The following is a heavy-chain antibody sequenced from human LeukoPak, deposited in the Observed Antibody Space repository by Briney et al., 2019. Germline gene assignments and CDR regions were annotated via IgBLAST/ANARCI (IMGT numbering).Heavy chain of an antibody. CDR2: IRSKGYGETT. D-gene: IGHD1-1*01. CDR1: GFSFGDYG. V-gene: IGHV3-49*04. J-gene: IGHJ5*02. CDR3: TRIWNNWFDP. Sequence: GRSLRLSCSASGFSFGDYGMNWVRQAPGQGLEWVGLIRSKGYGETTEYAASVSGRFIISRDNSKSIVYLQMNSLKTEDTAVYYCTRIWNNWFDPWGQGTLVTVSS.